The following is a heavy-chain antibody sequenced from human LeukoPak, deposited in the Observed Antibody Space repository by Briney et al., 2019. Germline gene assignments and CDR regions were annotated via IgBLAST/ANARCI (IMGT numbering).Heavy chain of an antibody. V-gene: IGHV3-23*01. Sequence: GGSLRSSCAASGFTFSSYAMSWVRQAPGKGLEWVSGISGSGGSTYYADSVKGRITISRDNSKNTLYLQMNSLRAEDTAVYYCAKGKGDTGGSFDYWGQGTLVTVSS. CDR2: ISGSGGST. D-gene: IGHD3-16*01. J-gene: IGHJ4*02. CDR3: AKGKGDTGGSFDY. CDR1: GFTFSSYA.